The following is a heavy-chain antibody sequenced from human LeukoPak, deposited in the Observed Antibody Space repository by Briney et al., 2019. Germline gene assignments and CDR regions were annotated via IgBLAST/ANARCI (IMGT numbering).Heavy chain of an antibody. CDR1: GFTFSTYA. CDR2: ISSNGGST. Sequence: GGSLRLSCAASGFTFSTYAMHWVRQAPGKGLEYVSAISSNGGSTYYANSVKGRFTISRDNSKNTLYLQMNSLRAEDTAVYYCAKVGLTVTTILDYFDYWGQGTLVTVSS. D-gene: IGHD4-11*01. CDR3: AKVGLTVTTILDYFDY. J-gene: IGHJ4*02. V-gene: IGHV3-64*01.